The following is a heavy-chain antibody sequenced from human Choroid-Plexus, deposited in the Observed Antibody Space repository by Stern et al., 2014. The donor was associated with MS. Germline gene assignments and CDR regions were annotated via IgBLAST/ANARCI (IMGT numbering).Heavy chain of an antibody. Sequence: MQLVESGAEVKKPGASVKVSCKTSGDIFTGYYIHWVRQAPGQGLEWMGWINPNTGGTKSEQKFQGRVTMSRDTSISTAYVELSSLTSDDTAVYYCARDQRGITIFGVVTDYYYLGMDVWGQGTTVTVSS. CDR1: GDIFTGYY. V-gene: IGHV1-2*02. D-gene: IGHD3-3*01. CDR2: INPNTGGT. J-gene: IGHJ6*02. CDR3: ARDQRGITIFGVVTDYYYLGMDV.